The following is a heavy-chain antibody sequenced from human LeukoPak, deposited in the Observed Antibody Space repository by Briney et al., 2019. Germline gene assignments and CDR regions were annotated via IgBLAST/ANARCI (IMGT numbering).Heavy chain of an antibody. CDR2: IYNSGST. Sequence: PWETLSLTCTVSGGSISIYYWSWIREPPGEGLEWIGYIYNSGSTNYNPSLKSRVTISVDTSKNQFSLKLTSVTAADTAVYYCVRDRELTYWGQGTLVTVSS. V-gene: IGHV4-59*01. J-gene: IGHJ4*02. D-gene: IGHD1-26*01. CDR1: GGSISIYY. CDR3: VRDRELTY.